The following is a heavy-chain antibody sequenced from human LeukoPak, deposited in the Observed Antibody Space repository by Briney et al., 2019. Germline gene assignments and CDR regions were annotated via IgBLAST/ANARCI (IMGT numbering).Heavy chain of an antibody. CDR3: AKEDCSSTSCLGFY. J-gene: IGHJ4*02. Sequence: GGSLRLSCAASGFTFSSYGMHWVRQAPGKGLEWVAFIRYDGSNKYYADSVKGRFTISRDNSKNTLYLQMNSPRAEDTAVYYCAKEDCSSTSCLGFYWGQGTLVTVSS. V-gene: IGHV3-30*02. CDR1: GFTFSSYG. D-gene: IGHD2-2*01. CDR2: IRYDGSNK.